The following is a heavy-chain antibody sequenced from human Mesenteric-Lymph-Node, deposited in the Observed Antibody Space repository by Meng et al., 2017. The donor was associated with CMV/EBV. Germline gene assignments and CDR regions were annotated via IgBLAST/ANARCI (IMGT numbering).Heavy chain of an antibody. J-gene: IGHJ4*02. CDR3: AKDRYPFGPTPKNYFDY. V-gene: IGHV3-30*02. CDR1: EFTFSSYG. D-gene: IGHD4-23*01. Sequence: GGSLRLSCVASEFTFSSYGMHWVRQAPGKGLEWVTFIQFDASNEHYVDSVKGRFTISRDNSKNTLYLQMNSLTAEDTAVYYCAKDRYPFGPTPKNYFDYWGQGTLVTVSS. CDR2: IQFDASNE.